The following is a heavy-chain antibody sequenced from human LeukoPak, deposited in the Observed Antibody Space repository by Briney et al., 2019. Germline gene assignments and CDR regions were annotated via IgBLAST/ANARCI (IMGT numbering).Heavy chain of an antibody. D-gene: IGHD6-13*01. CDR3: ATVSSSWKVAY. CDR2: IYYSGST. CDR1: GGAISSSSYY. V-gene: IGHV4-39*05. J-gene: IGHJ4*02. Sequence: PETPSLTLTVSGGAISSSSYYWGWIRQPPRKGLEWIGSIYYSGSTYYNPSLKSRVTISVDTSKNQFSLKLSSVTAADTAVDYCATVSSSWKVAYWGQGTLVTVSA.